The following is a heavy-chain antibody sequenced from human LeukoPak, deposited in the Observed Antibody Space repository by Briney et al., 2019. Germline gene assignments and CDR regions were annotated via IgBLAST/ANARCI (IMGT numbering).Heavy chain of an antibody. CDR2: ISPQSHTT. Sequence: GASVKVSCKASGYTFNNYFISWVRQAPGQGLEWVGWISPQSHTTNYAEKVQGRVTMTTDPSTTTVYMELRSLRSDDTAVYFCARGQSMYYWGQGTPVTVSS. CDR1: GYTFNNYF. D-gene: IGHD2-8*01. V-gene: IGHV1-18*01. J-gene: IGHJ4*02. CDR3: ARGQSMYY.